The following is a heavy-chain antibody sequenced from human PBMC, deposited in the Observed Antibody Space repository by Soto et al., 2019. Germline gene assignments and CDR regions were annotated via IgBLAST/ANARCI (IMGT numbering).Heavy chain of an antibody. CDR2: INSGGVNK. J-gene: IGHJ4*02. V-gene: IGHV3-23*01. CDR3: AKDLYRCGYSSGWYCPPECFDY. D-gene: IGHD6-19*01. CDR1: GFTFSTYT. Sequence: GGSLRLSCSASGFTFSTYTMNWVRLAPGKGLEWVSGINSGGVNKYYADSVKGRFTISRDNSKNTLYLQMNSLRAEDTAVYYCAKDLYRCGYSSGWYCPPECFDYWGQGTLVTVSS.